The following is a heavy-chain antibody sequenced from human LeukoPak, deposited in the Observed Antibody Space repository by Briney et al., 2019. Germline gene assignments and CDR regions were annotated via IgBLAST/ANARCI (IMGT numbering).Heavy chain of an antibody. CDR1: GGSISRYY. V-gene: IGHV4-59*01. J-gene: IGHJ4*02. CDR2: IHYSGST. Sequence: SETLSLTCTVSGGSISRYYWNWIRQPPGERLEWIGWIHYSGSTAYNPSLESRVTMSVDTSKNHIPLKITSVTAADTATYYCARWGYFDSSGYFVVDYWGQGALVTVSS. CDR3: ARWGYFDSSGYFVVDY. D-gene: IGHD3-22*01.